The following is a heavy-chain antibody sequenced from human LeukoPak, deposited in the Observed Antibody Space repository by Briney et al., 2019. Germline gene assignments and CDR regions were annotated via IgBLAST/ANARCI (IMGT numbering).Heavy chain of an antibody. CDR1: GFTFSSYG. V-gene: IGHV3-30*02. Sequence: GGSLRLSCAASGFTFSSYGMHWVRQAPGRGLEWVAFIRYDGSNKYYADSVKGRFTISRDNSKNTLYLQMNSLRAEDTAVYYCVGYNCSRTTCYTGGFDYWGQGTLVTVSS. J-gene: IGHJ4*02. D-gene: IGHD2-2*02. CDR3: VGYNCSRTTCYTGGFDY. CDR2: IRYDGSNK.